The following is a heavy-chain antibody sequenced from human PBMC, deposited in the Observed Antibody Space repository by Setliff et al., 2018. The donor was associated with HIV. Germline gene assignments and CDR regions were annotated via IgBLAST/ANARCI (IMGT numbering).Heavy chain of an antibody. J-gene: IGHJ4*02. D-gene: IGHD3-16*01. CDR3: ARLRLAVMMSLDYFDL. Sequence: YRSWIRQPPGKGLEWIGYIYNPGSTNFNPSLQSRVSMSVDVSTNQFSLRLTSVTAADTAVYYCARLRLAVMMSLDYFDLWGQGTLVTVSS. CDR1: Y. V-gene: IGHV4-4*09. CDR2: IYNPGST.